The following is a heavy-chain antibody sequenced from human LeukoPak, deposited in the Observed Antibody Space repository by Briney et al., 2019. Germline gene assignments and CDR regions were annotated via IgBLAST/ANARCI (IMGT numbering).Heavy chain of an antibody. CDR3: ASRARKYYFDY. Sequence: PSETLSLTYIVSGGSISSGNFYWSWIRQAAGKGLEWIGRIYGSGTTHYKPSLASRVTISLDTSKNQFSLKLTSVTAADTAVYYCASRARKYYFDYWGQGTLVTVSS. J-gene: IGHJ4*02. V-gene: IGHV4-61*02. CDR1: GGSISSGNFY. CDR2: IYGSGTT.